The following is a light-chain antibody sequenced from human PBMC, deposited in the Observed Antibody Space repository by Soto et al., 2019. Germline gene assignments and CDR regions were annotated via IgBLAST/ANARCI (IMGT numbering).Light chain of an antibody. J-gene: IGKJ4*01. V-gene: IGKV3D-15*01. CDR2: GAS. CDR3: QQFNSYPHA. Sequence: GMTQSPDTLSVSTGERVSLSCRASQSVNHNLAWYQQKPGQAPRLLIYGASNRATGIPDRFSGSGSGTDFTLTISRLEPEDFATYYCQQFNSYPHAFGGGTKVDVK. CDR1: QSVNHN.